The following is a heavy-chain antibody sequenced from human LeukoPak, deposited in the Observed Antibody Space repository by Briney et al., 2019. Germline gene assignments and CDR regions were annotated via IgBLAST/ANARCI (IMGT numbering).Heavy chain of an antibody. Sequence: GGSLRLSCAASGFTFSSYAMSWVRQAPGKGLEWVSAISGSGGNTYYADSVKGRFTISRDNSKNTLYLQMNSLRAEDTAVYYCARDDSVDGYSYDTDWGQGTLVTVSS. J-gene: IGHJ4*02. CDR2: ISGSGGNT. V-gene: IGHV3-23*01. CDR3: ARDDSVDGYSYDTD. D-gene: IGHD5-18*01. CDR1: GFTFSSYA.